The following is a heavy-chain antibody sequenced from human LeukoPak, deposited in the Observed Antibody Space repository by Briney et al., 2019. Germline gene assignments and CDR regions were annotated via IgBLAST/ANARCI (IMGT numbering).Heavy chain of an antibody. CDR2: INHSGST. V-gene: IGHV4-34*01. D-gene: IGHD3-3*01. Sequence: SEILSLTCAVYGGSFSGYYWSWIRQPPGKGLEWIGEINHSGSTNYNPSLKSRVTISVDTSKNQFSLKLSSVTAADTAVYYCARGLGDDFWSGYYNGYYYMDVWGKGTTVTVSS. CDR3: ARGLGDDFWSGYYNGYYYMDV. CDR1: GGSFSGYY. J-gene: IGHJ6*03.